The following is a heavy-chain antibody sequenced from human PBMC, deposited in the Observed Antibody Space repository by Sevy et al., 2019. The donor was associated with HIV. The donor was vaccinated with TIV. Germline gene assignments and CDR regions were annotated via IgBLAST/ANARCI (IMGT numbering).Heavy chain of an antibody. V-gene: IGHV3-48*03. J-gene: IGHJ6*02. CDR2: ISSSGNTI. D-gene: IGHD2-15*01. CDR1: GFTFSSYE. CDR3: ARDLVIPATTDYFYYGMDV. Sequence: GGSLRLSCEASGFTFSSYEMNWVRQAPGKGLEWVSSISSSGNTIYYADSVKGRFTISRDNAKNSLYLQMSSLRAEDTAVYYCARDLVIPATTDYFYYGMDVWGQGTTVTVSS.